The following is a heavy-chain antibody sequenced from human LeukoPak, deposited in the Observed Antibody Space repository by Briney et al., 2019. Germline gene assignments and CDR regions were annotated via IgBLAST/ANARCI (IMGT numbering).Heavy chain of an antibody. CDR2: INHSGST. CDR3: ASIREGSSWYRQRFDY. V-gene: IGHV4-34*01. Sequence: SETLSLTCAVYGGSFSGYYWSWIRQPPGKGLEWIGEINHSGSTNYNPSLKSRVTISVDTSKNQFSLKLSSVTAADTAVYYCASIREGSSWYRQRFDYWGQGTLVTVSS. J-gene: IGHJ4*02. D-gene: IGHD6-13*01. CDR1: GGSFSGYY.